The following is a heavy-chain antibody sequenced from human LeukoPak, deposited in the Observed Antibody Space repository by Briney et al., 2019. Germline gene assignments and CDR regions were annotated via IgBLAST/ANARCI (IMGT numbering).Heavy chain of an antibody. V-gene: IGHV4-4*07. Sequence: PSETLSLTCTVSGGSISSYFWSWIRQLAGKGLEWIGRLYTSGSTDYNPSLKSRVTMSVGTSKNQFSLKLNSVTAADTTVYYCARGRSSGTHTLDFDYWGQGTLVTVSS. CDR3: ARGRSSGTHTLDFDY. D-gene: IGHD3-10*01. J-gene: IGHJ4*02. CDR1: GGSISSYF. CDR2: LYTSGST.